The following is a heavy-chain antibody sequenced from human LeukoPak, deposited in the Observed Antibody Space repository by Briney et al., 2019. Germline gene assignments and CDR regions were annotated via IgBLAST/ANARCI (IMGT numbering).Heavy chain of an antibody. D-gene: IGHD3-22*01. Sequence: GESLKISCKASGYTFTSYGISWVRQAPGQGLEWMGWISAYNGNTNYAQKLQGRVTMTTDTSTSTAYMELRSLRSDDTAVYYCARDFDAYDSSGYGWFDPWGQGALVTVSS. V-gene: IGHV1-18*01. CDR2: ISAYNGNT. J-gene: IGHJ5*02. CDR3: ARDFDAYDSSGYGWFDP. CDR1: GYTFTSYG.